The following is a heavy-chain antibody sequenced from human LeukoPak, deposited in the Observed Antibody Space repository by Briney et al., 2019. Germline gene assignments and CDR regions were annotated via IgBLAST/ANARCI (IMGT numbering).Heavy chain of an antibody. CDR1: GGSISSGDCY. CDR2: IYYSGST. Sequence: PQTLSLTCTVSGGSISSGDCYWSWIRQPPGKGLEWIGYIYYSGSTYYNPSLKSRVTISVDTSKNQFSLKLSSVTAADTAVYYCARDPRQRNYDILTGPPLLDVWGQGTTVTVSS. D-gene: IGHD3-9*01. J-gene: IGHJ6*02. CDR3: ARDPRQRNYDILTGPPLLDV. V-gene: IGHV4-30-4*01.